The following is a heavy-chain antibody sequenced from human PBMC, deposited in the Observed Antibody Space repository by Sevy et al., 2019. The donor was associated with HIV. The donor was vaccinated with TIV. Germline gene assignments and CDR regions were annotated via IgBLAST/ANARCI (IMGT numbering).Heavy chain of an antibody. CDR3: FVRIRDSSEIDY. CDR2: LNGDGSDI. Sequence: GGSLRLSCAASVFTFSNYYMNWVRQGPGKGLVWVARLNGDGSDINYADSVRGRFTISRDNTKNTLYLQMSSLRGEDTAVYYCFVRIRDSSEIDYWGQGTLVTVSS. CDR1: VFTFSNYY. V-gene: IGHV3-74*01. D-gene: IGHD6-6*01. J-gene: IGHJ4*02.